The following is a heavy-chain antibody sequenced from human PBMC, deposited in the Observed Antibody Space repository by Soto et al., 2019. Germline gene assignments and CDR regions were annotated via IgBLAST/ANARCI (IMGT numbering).Heavy chain of an antibody. Sequence: PGGSLRLSCADSGFTFSSYGMHWVRQAPGKGLEWVAVISYDGSNKYYADSVKGRFTISRDNSKNTLYLQMNSLRAEDTAVYYCAKSGAPRLYYYYGMDVWGQGTTVTVSS. D-gene: IGHD3-10*01. J-gene: IGHJ6*02. CDR2: ISYDGSNK. CDR3: AKSGAPRLYYYYGMDV. CDR1: GFTFSSYG. V-gene: IGHV3-30*18.